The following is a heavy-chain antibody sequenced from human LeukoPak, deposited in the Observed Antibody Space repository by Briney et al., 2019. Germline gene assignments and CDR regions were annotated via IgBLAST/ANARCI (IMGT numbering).Heavy chain of an antibody. CDR2: INHSGST. J-gene: IGHJ4*02. Sequence: PSETLSLTCAVYGGSFSGYYWSWIRQPPGKGLEWIGEINHSGSTNYNPSLKSRVTISVDTSKNQFSLKLSSVTAADTAVYYCARVVGNYDYVWGSYRSGFDYWGQGTLVTVSS. CDR1: GGSFSGYY. CDR3: ARVVGNYDYVWGSYRSGFDY. V-gene: IGHV4-34*01. D-gene: IGHD3-16*02.